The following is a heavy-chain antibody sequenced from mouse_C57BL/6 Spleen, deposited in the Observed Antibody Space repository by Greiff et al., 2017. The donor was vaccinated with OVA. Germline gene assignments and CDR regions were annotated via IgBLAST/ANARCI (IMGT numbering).Heavy chain of an antibody. CDR1: GFTFSSYA. D-gene: IGHD1-2*01. J-gene: IGHJ2*01. Sequence: EVKLMESGGGLVKPGGSLKLSCAASGFTFSSYAMSWVRQTPEKRLEWVATISDGGSYTYYPDNVKGRFTISRDNAKNNLYLQMSHLKSEDTAMYYCASGGTTAPDYWGQGTTLTVSS. CDR2: ISDGGSYT. CDR3: ASGGTTAPDY. V-gene: IGHV5-4*03.